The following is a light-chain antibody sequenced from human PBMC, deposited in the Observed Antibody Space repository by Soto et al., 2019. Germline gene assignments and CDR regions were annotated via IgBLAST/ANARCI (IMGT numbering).Light chain of an antibody. CDR3: QQYDNSPWT. Sequence: EIVLTQSPGTLSLSPGERATLSCRASQSVSSSFLAWYQQKPGQAPRLLIYGASSRATGIPDRFSGSGSGTDFTLNISRLEPEDFAVYYCQQYDNSPWTFGQGTKVAI. CDR1: QSVSSSF. J-gene: IGKJ1*01. CDR2: GAS. V-gene: IGKV3-20*01.